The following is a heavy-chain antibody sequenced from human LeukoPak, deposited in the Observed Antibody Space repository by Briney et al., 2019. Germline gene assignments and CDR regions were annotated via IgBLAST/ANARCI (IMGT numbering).Heavy chain of an antibody. CDR3: TRLAGDEYFDISRGPD. Sequence: HSGGSLRLSCAASGFTFSSYSMNWVRQASGQGLEWVGRIRSKANSYATAYAASVKGRFTISRDDSKNTAFLQMNSLKSEDTAVYYCTRLAGDEYFDISRGPDWGQGTLVTVSS. CDR2: IRSKANSYAT. V-gene: IGHV3-73*01. J-gene: IGHJ4*02. D-gene: IGHD3-9*01. CDR1: GFTFSSYS.